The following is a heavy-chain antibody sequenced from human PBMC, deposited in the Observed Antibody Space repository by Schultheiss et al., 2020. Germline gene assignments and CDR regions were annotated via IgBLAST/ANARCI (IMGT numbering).Heavy chain of an antibody. CDR3: ARVHYYGSGSHTHYFDY. V-gene: IGHV3-72*01. D-gene: IGHD3-10*01. Sequence: GGSLRLSCAASGFTFSDHYMDWVRQAPGKGLEWVGRTRNKANSYTTEYAASVKGRFTISRDDSKNSLYLQMNSLKTEDTAVYYCARVHYYGSGSHTHYFDYWGQGTLVTVSS. CDR1: GFTFSDHY. CDR2: TRNKANSYTT. J-gene: IGHJ4*02.